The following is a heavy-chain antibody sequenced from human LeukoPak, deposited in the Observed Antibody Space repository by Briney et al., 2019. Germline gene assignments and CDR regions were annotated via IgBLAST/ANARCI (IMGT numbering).Heavy chain of an antibody. Sequence: GASVKVSCKASGGTFSSYAISWVRQAPGQGLEWMGGIIPIFGTANYAQKFQGRVTITADKSTSTAYMELSSLRSEDTAVYYCASGGGPPKTSSGWYGWFDPWGQGTLVTVSS. V-gene: IGHV1-69*06. CDR3: ASGGGPPKTSSGWYGWFDP. CDR1: GGTFSSYA. CDR2: IIPIFGTA. J-gene: IGHJ5*02. D-gene: IGHD6-19*01.